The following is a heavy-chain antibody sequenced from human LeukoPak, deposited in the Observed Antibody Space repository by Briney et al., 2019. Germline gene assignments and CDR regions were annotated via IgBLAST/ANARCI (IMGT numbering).Heavy chain of an antibody. V-gene: IGHV1-2*02. CDR3: ARDLYRSSGWYYFDY. CDR1: GYTFTGYY. Sequence: GASVKVSCKASGYTFTGYYMHWVRQAPGQGLEWMGWINPNSGGTNYAQKFQGRVTMTRDTSISTAYMELSRLRSDDTAVYYCARDLYRSSGWYYFDYWGQGTLVTVSS. CDR2: INPNSGGT. D-gene: IGHD6-19*01. J-gene: IGHJ4*02.